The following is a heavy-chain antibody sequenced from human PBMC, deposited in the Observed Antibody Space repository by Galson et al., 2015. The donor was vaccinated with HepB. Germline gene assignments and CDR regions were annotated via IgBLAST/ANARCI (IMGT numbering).Heavy chain of an antibody. D-gene: IGHD1-26*01. J-gene: IGHJ4*02. V-gene: IGHV3-33*08. CDR3: ARDARWGGATKGSNYFDY. CDR2: IWYDGSNK. Sequence: SLRLSCAASGFTFSSYGMHWVRQAPGKGLEWVAVIWYDGSNKYYADSVKGRFTISRDNSKNTLYLQMNSLRAEDTAVYYCARDARWGGATKGSNYFDYWGQGTLVTVSS. CDR1: GFTFSSYG.